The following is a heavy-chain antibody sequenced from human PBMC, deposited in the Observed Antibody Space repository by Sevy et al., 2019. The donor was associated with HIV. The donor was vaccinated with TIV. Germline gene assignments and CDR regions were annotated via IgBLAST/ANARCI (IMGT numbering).Heavy chain of an antibody. CDR3: ARSGGYCYGMDV. D-gene: IGHD3-16*01. Sequence: GGSLRLSCAASGFTFSSYAMHWVRQAPGKGLEWVAVISYDGSNKYYADSVKGRFTISRDNSKNTLYLQMNSLRAEDTAVYYCARSGGYCYGMDVWGQGTTVTVSS. CDR2: ISYDGSNK. J-gene: IGHJ6*02. CDR1: GFTFSSYA. V-gene: IGHV3-30*04.